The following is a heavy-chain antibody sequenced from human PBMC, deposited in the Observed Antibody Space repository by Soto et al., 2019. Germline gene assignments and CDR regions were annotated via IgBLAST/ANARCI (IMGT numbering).Heavy chain of an antibody. Sequence: PSETLSLTCTVSGGSISSYYWSWIRQPPGKGLEWIGYIYYSGSTNYNPSLKSRVTISVDTSKNQFSLKLSSVTAADTAVYYCARLAVGKQQPPHLFDPWGQGSLVTGSS. V-gene: IGHV4-59*01. CDR2: IYYSGST. CDR1: GGSISSYY. CDR3: ARLAVGKQQPPHLFDP. D-gene: IGHD6-13*01. J-gene: IGHJ5*02.